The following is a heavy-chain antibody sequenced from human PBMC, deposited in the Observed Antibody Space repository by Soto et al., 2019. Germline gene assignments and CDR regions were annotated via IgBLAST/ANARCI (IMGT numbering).Heavy chain of an antibody. CDR1: GFSLSTSGVG. D-gene: IGHD3-16*01. J-gene: IGHJ5*02. Sequence: QITLKESGPTLVKPTQTLTLTCTFSGFSLSTSGVGVGWIRQPPGKALEWLALIYWDDDKRYSPSLKSRLTITKDTSKSQVVLTMTTMDPVDTATYYCAHSLYDCVWGTNWFDPWGQGTLVTVSS. V-gene: IGHV2-5*02. CDR3: AHSLYDCVWGTNWFDP. CDR2: IYWDDDK.